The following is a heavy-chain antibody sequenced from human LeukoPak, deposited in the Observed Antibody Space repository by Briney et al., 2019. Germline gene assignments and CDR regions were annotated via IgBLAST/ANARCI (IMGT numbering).Heavy chain of an antibody. J-gene: IGHJ5*02. CDR3: ARGSLGRRDNWFDP. Sequence: KPSETLSLTCTVSGGSISSYYWSWIRQPPGKGLEWIGYIYYSGSTSYNPSLKSRVTISVDTSKNQFSLKLSSVTAADTAVYYCARGSLGRRDNWFDPWGQGTLVTVSS. CDR2: IYYSGST. CDR1: GGSISSYY. D-gene: IGHD3-16*01. V-gene: IGHV4-59*01.